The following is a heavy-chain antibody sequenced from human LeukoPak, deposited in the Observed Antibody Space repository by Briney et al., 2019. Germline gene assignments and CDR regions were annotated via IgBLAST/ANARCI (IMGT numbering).Heavy chain of an antibody. CDR1: GVTFSSYS. V-gene: IGHV3-21*01. D-gene: IGHD2-15*01. CDR3: ASIVVVENWFDP. J-gene: IGHJ5*02. Sequence: GGSLRLSCAASGVTFSSYSMNWVRQAPGKGLEWVSSISSSSSYIYYADSVKGRFTISRDNAKNSLYLQMNSLRAEDTAVYYCASIVVVENWFDPWGQGTLVTVSS. CDR2: ISSSSSYI.